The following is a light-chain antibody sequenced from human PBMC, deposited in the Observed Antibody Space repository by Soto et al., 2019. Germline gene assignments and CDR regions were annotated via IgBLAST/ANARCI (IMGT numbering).Light chain of an antibody. CDR3: QQYGSSPNT. J-gene: IGKJ2*01. Sequence: EIVLTQSPGTLSLSPGEIATLSCRASQSVTRSFLAWYQQRPGQAPRLLIYGASTRATGIPDRFSGSGSGTAFTLTISSLEPEDVAVYYCQQYGSSPNTFGQGTKLEIK. CDR1: QSVTRSF. V-gene: IGKV3-20*01. CDR2: GAS.